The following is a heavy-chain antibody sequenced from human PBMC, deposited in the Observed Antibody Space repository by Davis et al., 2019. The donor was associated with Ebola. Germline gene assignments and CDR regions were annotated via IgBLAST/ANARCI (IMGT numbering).Heavy chain of an antibody. J-gene: IGHJ4*01. Sequence: SVKVSCKASGYTFTSYGIRWVRQAPGQGLEWIGWIVVGSGNTNYAQKFQGRVTITRDMSTSTSYLDLSNLRSEDTAVYYCAASAGTVGKFDYWGQGTLVTVSS. CDR3: AASAGTVGKFDY. V-gene: IGHV1-58*02. CDR2: IVVGSGNT. CDR1: GYTFTSYG. D-gene: IGHD1-14*01.